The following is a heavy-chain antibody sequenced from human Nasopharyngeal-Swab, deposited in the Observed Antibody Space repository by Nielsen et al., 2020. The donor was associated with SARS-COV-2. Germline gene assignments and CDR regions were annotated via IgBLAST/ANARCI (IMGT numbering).Heavy chain of an antibody. CDR1: GFSFGEYS. Sequence: GESLKISCTTSGFSFGEYSIFWFRQAPGKGLEWLGLIRTKPDGWPTEYAAPVKGRFSISRDDSKRIAYLQMNSLKTEDTAVYYCTRGSRYYPDYYFGMDVWGQGTTVTVSS. CDR3: TRGSRYYPDYYFGMDV. V-gene: IGHV3-49*03. CDR2: IRTKPDGWPT. J-gene: IGHJ6*02. D-gene: IGHD3-3*01.